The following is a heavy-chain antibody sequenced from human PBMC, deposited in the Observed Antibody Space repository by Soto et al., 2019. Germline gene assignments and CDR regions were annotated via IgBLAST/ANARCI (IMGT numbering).Heavy chain of an antibody. V-gene: IGHV4-34*01. CDR3: ARSGSRSYDYWCSP. J-gene: IGHJ5*02. D-gene: IGHD3-3*01. CDR2: INHSGST. Sequence: PGKGLEWIGEINHSGSTNYNPSLKSRVTISVDTSKNQFSLKLSSVTAADTAVYYCARSGSRSYDYWCSPRGQGTLVTVSA.